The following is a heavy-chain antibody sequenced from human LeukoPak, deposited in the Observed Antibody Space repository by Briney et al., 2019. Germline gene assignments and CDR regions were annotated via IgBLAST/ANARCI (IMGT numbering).Heavy chain of an antibody. CDR2: IYYSGST. V-gene: IGHV4-39*01. CDR3: ARPGRGSYSNWFDR. J-gene: IGHJ5*02. D-gene: IGHD1-26*01. Sequence: PSETLSLTRTLPRGSISSSSYYRGWIRQPPGKGLEWIVSIYYSGSTYYNPSLKSRVTISVDTSKNQFSLKLSSVTAADTAVYYCARPGRGSYSNWFDRWGQGTLVTVSS. CDR1: RGSISSSSYY.